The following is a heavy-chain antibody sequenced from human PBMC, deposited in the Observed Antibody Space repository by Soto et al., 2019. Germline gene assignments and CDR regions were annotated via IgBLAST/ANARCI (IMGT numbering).Heavy chain of an antibody. J-gene: IGHJ2*01. CDR1: GGSISNYY. CDR3: ARWLVTARNWYFDL. V-gene: IGHV4-59*01. D-gene: IGHD2-21*02. CDR2: IYDSGTT. Sequence: QVQLQESGPGLVKPLETLSLTCTVSGGSISNYYWSWIRQPPGKGLEWIGYIYDSGTTNYNPSLKSPLTMSVDTSTNHFSLKLSSVPAGDRAVYYCARWLVTARNWYFDLWGRGTLVTVSS.